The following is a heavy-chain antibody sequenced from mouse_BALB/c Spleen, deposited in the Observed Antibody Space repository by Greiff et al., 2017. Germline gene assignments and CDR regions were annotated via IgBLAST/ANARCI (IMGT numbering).Heavy chain of an antibody. CDR3: SYYDYDGDWYFDV. J-gene: IGHJ1*01. CDR1: GFTFSNYW. CDR2: IRLKSNNYAT. Sequence: EVHLVESGGGLVQPGGSMKLSCVASGFTFSNYWMNWVRQSPEKGLEWVAEIRLKSNNYATHYAESVKGRFTISRDDSKSSVYLQMNNLRAEDTGIYYCSYYDYDGDWYFDVWGAGTTVTVSS. V-gene: IGHV6-6*02. D-gene: IGHD2-4*01.